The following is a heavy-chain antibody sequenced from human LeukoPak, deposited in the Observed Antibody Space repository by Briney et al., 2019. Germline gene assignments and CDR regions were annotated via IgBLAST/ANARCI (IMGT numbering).Heavy chain of an antibody. Sequence: GASVKVSCKTSGYPFIDYYMHWVRQAPGQGLEWMGWINSKTGGLNYAQKSQARATMTRDTFISTGFMELSSLTSDDTAVYYCAGGRGGYNVIDYWGQGTLVTVSS. D-gene: IGHD6-25*01. V-gene: IGHV1-2*02. J-gene: IGHJ4*02. CDR2: INSKTGGL. CDR1: GYPFIDYY. CDR3: AGGRGGYNVIDY.